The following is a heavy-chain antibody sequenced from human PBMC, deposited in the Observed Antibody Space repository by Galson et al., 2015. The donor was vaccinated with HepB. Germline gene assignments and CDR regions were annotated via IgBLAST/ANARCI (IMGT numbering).Heavy chain of an antibody. V-gene: IGHV1-69-2*01. CDR2: VDPEDGEA. D-gene: IGHD1-1*01. J-gene: IGHJ1*01. Sequence: VKVSCKASGYTFTDYGINWVKQAPGGGLEWMGLVDPEDGEAKYAESFQGRVTLSADTSTDTAYMEFSSLRSDDTAIYYCATYAISHETGGYPPVEFLHHWGQGTLVTVSS. CDR1: GYTFTDYG. CDR3: ATYAISHETGGYPPVEFLHH.